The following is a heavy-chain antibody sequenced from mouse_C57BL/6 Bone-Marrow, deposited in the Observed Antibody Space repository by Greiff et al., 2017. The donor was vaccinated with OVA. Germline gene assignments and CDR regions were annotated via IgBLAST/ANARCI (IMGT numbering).Heavy chain of an antibody. CDR2: IDPNSGGT. CDR3: ARGRFITTDFYYFDY. D-gene: IGHD1-1*01. J-gene: IGHJ2*01. CDR1: GYTFTSYW. V-gene: IGHV1-72*01. Sequence: QVQLKQPGAELVKPGASVKLSCKASGYTFTSYWMHWVKQRPGRGLEWIGRIDPNSGGTKYNEKFKSKATLTVDKPSSTAYMQLSSLTSEDSAVYYCARGRFITTDFYYFDYWGQGTTLTVSS.